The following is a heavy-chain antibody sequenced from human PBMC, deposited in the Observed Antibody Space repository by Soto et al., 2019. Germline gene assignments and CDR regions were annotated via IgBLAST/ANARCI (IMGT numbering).Heavy chain of an antibody. CDR2: IYYSGST. J-gene: IGHJ3*02. V-gene: IGHV4-31*03. Sequence: SETLSLTCTVSGGSISSGGYYWSWIRQHPGKGLEWIGYIYYSGSTYYNPSLKSRVTISVDTSKNQFSLKLSSVTAADTAVYYCARLWLDAFDIWGQGTMVTVSS. CDR3: ARLWLDAFDI. CDR1: GGSISSGGYY. D-gene: IGHD3-10*01.